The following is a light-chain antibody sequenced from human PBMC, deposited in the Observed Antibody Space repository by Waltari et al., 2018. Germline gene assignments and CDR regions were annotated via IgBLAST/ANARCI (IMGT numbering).Light chain of an antibody. CDR3: NARDITGQHWV. Sequence: SSVLTQDPAVSVALGQTVRITFQGDSLRQNFASWYQQQPGQAPVLVIFGVGNRPSGITDRFSGSNSGQTFFLTITGAPAADEADYYCNARDITGQHWVFGGGTRLTVL. CDR1: SLRQNF. V-gene: IGLV3-19*01. CDR2: GVG. J-gene: IGLJ3*02.